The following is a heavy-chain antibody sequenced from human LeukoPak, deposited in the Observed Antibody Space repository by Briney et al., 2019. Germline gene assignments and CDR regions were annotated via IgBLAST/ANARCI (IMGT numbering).Heavy chain of an antibody. CDR2: INPNSGGT. Sequence: ASVKVSCKASGYTFTCYYMHWVRQAPGQGREWMGWINPNSGGTNYAQKFQGRVTMTRDTSISTAYMELSRLRSDDTAVYYCARPHTAMVKGYYYYYMDVWGKGTTVTVSS. V-gene: IGHV1-2*02. J-gene: IGHJ6*03. CDR3: ARPHTAMVKGYYYYYMDV. CDR1: GYTFTCYY. D-gene: IGHD5-18*01.